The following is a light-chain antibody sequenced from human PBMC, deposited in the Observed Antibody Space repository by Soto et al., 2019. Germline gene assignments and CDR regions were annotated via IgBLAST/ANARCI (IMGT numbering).Light chain of an antibody. V-gene: IGKV3-15*01. CDR3: QQYNNWPWT. Sequence: EIVVTQSPATLSVSPGGRATLSCRASQSISYTLAWYQQKPGQAPRLLIYGASTRAPGFPARFSGSGSGTDFTLTISSLQSEDFAVYYCQQYNNWPWTFGQGTKVEIK. CDR2: GAS. J-gene: IGKJ1*01. CDR1: QSISYT.